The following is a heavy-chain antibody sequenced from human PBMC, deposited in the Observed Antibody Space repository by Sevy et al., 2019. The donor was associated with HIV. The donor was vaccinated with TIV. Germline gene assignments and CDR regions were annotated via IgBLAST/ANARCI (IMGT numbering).Heavy chain of an antibody. CDR2: IYYNGHI. Sequence: SKTLSLTCTVSGGSITSLYWNWIRQPPGKGLEWIATIYYNGHINYNPSLKSRVTLSLDTSKNQFSLRLSSVSAADTAMYYCAGENAWGRGYSWGQGTLVTVSS. D-gene: IGHD1-26*01. V-gene: IGHV4-59*08. J-gene: IGHJ4*02. CDR1: GGSITSLY. CDR3: AGENAWGRGYS.